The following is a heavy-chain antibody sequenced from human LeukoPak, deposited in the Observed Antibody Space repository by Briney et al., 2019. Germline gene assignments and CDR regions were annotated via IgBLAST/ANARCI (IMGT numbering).Heavy chain of an antibody. V-gene: IGHV3-30*07. D-gene: IGHD3-16*01. CDR3: VRDSPRGSF. CDR2: ITYDGAFDGGKT. Sequence: GGSLRLSCEASGLSLSNYPMHWVRQAPGKGLEWITLITYDGAFDGGKTYYADSVKGRFTVSRDNAKNSLYLHMNSLRAEDTAVYYCVRDSPRGSFWGQGTLVTVSS. CDR1: GLSLSNYP. J-gene: IGHJ4*02.